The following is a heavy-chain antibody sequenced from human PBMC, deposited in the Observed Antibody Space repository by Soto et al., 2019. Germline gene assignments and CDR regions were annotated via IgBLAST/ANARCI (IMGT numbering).Heavy chain of an antibody. D-gene: IGHD4-17*01. V-gene: IGHV5-51*01. CDR2: IYPSDSRT. CDR1: GYTFANYW. CDR3: ARPANTVADHFDL. J-gene: IGHJ4*02. Sequence: GESLKISCXSSGYTFANYWIGWVRQVPGKGLEWVAIIYPSDSRTIYSPSFQGQVTISADQSINTAYLQWDSLKASDTAIYYCARPANTVADHFDLWGQGTPVTVSS.